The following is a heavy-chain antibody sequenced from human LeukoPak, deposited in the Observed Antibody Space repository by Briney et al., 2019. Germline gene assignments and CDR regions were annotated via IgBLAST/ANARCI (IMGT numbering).Heavy chain of an antibody. V-gene: IGHV1-69*04. J-gene: IGHJ3*02. D-gene: IGHD3-22*01. CDR2: IIPILGIA. CDR1: GYTFTGYY. Sequence: SVKVSCKTSGYTFTGYYMHWVRQAPGQGLEWMGRIIPILGIANYAQKFQGRVTITADKSTSTAYMELSSLRSEDTAVYYCARDNFGYYDSSGDDAFDIWGQGTMVTVSS. CDR3: ARDNFGYYDSSGDDAFDI.